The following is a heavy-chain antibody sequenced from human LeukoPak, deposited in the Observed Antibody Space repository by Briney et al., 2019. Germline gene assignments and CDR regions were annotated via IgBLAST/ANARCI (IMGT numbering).Heavy chain of an antibody. J-gene: IGHJ4*02. V-gene: IGHV4-59*01. CDR3: ARYSSGYYSVFDY. D-gene: IGHD3-22*01. Sequence: SETLSLTCTVSDGSITHYYWAWMRQPPGKGLEWIGYIYSSGTTNYNPSLKSRVTISVATSKNQVSLNLRSVTAADTAVYYCARYSSGYYSVFDYWGPGTLVTVSS. CDR2: IYSSGTT. CDR1: DGSITHYY.